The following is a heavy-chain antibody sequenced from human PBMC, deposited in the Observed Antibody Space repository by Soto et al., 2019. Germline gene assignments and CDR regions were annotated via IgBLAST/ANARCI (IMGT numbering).Heavy chain of an antibody. J-gene: IGHJ4*02. CDR2: FIPILDMA. D-gene: IGHD2-2*01. CDR3: AITYCRDNSCTRDFDF. V-gene: IGHV1-69*02. Sequence: QVQVVQSGAEVKKPESSVKVSCKPSGGTFNTYTVNWVRLAPGHGLEWMGRFIPILDMANYAQKFQDRVTITADRSTFTAYMELNSLTSDDTAVYFCAITYCRDNSCTRDFDFVGPGTRVTVSS. CDR1: GGTFNTYT.